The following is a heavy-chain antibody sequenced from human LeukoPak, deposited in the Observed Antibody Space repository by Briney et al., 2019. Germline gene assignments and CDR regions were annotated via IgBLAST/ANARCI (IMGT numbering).Heavy chain of an antibody. CDR1: GGSISSGGYY. Sequence: SETLSLTCTVSGGSISSGGYYWSWIRQHPGKGLEWIGYIYYSGSTYYNPSLKSRVTISVDTSKNQFSLKLGSVTAADTAVYYCARGIMPPRFDPWGQGTLVTVSS. CDR3: ARGIMPPRFDP. J-gene: IGHJ5*02. V-gene: IGHV4-31*03. D-gene: IGHD3-16*01. CDR2: IYYSGST.